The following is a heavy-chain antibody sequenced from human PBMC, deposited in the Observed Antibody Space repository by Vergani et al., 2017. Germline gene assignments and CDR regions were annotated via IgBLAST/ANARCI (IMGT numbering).Heavy chain of an antibody. CDR2: IDWDDDK. J-gene: IGHJ4*02. CDR3: AHDYYDSSGYYYPLDY. V-gene: IGHV2-70*04. CDR1: GFSVNSHPMR. Sequence: QVTLKESGPALVKPTQTLTLTCTLSGFSVNSHPMRVIWIRQPPGKALEWLARIDWDDDKFYDRSLKTRLTISKDTSKNQVVLRMTNMDPVDTATYYCAHDYYDSSGYYYPLDYWGQGTLVTVSS. D-gene: IGHD3-22*01.